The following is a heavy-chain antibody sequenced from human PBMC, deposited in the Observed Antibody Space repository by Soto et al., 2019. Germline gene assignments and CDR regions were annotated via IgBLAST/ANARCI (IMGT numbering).Heavy chain of an antibody. V-gene: IGHV3-30-3*01. J-gene: IGHJ6*02. CDR3: AREDTVGTYYYYGVDV. Sequence: QEQLVESGGGVVQPGRSLRLSCAASGFIFSSYGMHWVRQSPGKGLEWVALISYDGSEKYYADSVKGRFTISRDNSEKTHYLQMISLRPEDTAVYYCAREDTVGTYYYYGVDVWGQGTTVTVSS. CDR2: ISYDGSEK. D-gene: IGHD1-1*01. CDR1: GFIFSSYG.